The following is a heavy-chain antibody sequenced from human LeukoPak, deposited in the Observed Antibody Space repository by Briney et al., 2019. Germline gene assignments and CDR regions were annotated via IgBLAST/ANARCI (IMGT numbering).Heavy chain of an antibody. CDR1: GFTVSSNY. D-gene: IGHD6-19*01. Sequence: GGSLRLSCAASGFTVSSNYMSWVRQAPGSGPMWVSRVDSDGSTTTYADSVKGRFTISRDNAKNTLYLQMINLRAEDTAVYYCARDAVLSSGWYYFDYWGQGTLVTVSS. CDR2: VDSDGSTT. CDR3: ARDAVLSSGWYYFDY. V-gene: IGHV3-74*01. J-gene: IGHJ4*02.